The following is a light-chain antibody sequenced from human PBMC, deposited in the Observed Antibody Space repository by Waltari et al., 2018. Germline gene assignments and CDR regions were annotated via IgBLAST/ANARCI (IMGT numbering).Light chain of an antibody. CDR1: QSVSSY. Sequence: EVVMTQSPATLSVSPGERATLSCRASQSVSSYLAWYQQKPGQAPRLLIYDASNRATGIPARFSGSGSGTDFTLTISSLEPEDFAVYYCQQYYSFPPYTFGQGTKLEIK. J-gene: IGKJ2*01. CDR3: QQYYSFPPYT. CDR2: DAS. V-gene: IGKV3-11*01.